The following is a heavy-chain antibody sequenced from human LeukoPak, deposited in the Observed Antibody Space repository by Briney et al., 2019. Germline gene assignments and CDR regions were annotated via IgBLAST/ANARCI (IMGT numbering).Heavy chain of an antibody. V-gene: IGHV1-2*02. J-gene: IGHJ5*02. D-gene: IGHD2-15*01. CDR3: ARAVPGYCSGGSCYRYNWFDP. CDR1: GYTFTGYY. Sequence: ASVKVSCKASGYTFTGYYMHWVRQAPGQGLEWMGWINPNSGGTNYAQKFQGRVTMTRDTSISTAYMELSRLRSDDTAVYYCARAVPGYCSGGSCYRYNWFDPWGQGTLVTVSS. CDR2: INPNSGGT.